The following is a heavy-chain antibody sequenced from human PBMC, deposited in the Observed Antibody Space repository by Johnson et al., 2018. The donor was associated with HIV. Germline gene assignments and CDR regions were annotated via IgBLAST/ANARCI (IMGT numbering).Heavy chain of an antibody. CDR2: SGGGGRT. CDR1: GFTVSSNY. J-gene: IGHJ3*02. Sequence: VQLVESGGGLVQPGGSLRLSCAASGFTVSSNYMSWVRQAPGKGLEWVSGISGGGGRTFYADSVKGRFTISRDNSKNTLYLEMNSLRAEETAVYYCARGSCGSVGAQDIWGQGTMVTVSS. CDR3: ARGSCGSVGAQDI. V-gene: IGHV3-23*04. D-gene: IGHD1-26*01.